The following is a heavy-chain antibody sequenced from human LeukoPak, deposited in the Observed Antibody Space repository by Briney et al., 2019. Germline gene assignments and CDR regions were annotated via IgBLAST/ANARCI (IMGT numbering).Heavy chain of an antibody. CDR1: GGSISSGDYY. J-gene: IGHJ4*02. CDR3: ARQAPHYGDMSY. CDR2: IYYSGST. V-gene: IGHV4-30-4*08. Sequence: SETLSLTCTVSGGSISSGDYYWSWIRQPPGKGLEWIGYIYYSGSTYYNPFLESRVTISVDTSKNQFSLKLSSVTAADTAVYYCARQAPHYGDMSYWGQGTLVTVSS. D-gene: IGHD4-17*01.